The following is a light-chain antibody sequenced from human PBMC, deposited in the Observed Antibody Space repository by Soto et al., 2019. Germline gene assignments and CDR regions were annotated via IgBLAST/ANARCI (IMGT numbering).Light chain of an antibody. CDR1: QSVSSS. V-gene: IGKV1-5*03. CDR3: QQYNSYPYT. CDR2: EAS. J-gene: IGKJ2*01. Sequence: DIQMTQSPSTLSASVGDRVTISCRASQSVSSSLAWYQQKPGKAPKLLIYEASSLESGVPSRFSGSGSGTEFTLTIISLQPDDFSTYYSQQYNSYPYTFGQGTKLEIK.